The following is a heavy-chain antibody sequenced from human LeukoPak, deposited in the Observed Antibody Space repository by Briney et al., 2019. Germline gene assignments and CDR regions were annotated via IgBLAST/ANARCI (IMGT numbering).Heavy chain of an antibody. CDR2: INPNSGGT. Sequence: GASVKVSCKASGYTFTGYYMHWVRQAPGQGLEWMGWINPNSGGTNYAQKFQGRVTMTRDTSISTAYMELSRPRSDDTAVYYCARENVDTAMVNWFDPWGQGTLVTVSS. CDR3: ARENVDTAMVNWFDP. V-gene: IGHV1-2*02. D-gene: IGHD5-18*01. J-gene: IGHJ5*02. CDR1: GYTFTGYY.